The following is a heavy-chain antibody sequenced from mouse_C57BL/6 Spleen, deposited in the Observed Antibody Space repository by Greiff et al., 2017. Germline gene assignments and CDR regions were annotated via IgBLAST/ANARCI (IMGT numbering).Heavy chain of an antibody. V-gene: IGHV7-3*01. CDR1: GFTFTDYY. J-gene: IGHJ2*01. D-gene: IGHD4-1*02. Sequence: EVKLMESGGGLVQPGGSLSLSCAASGFTFTDYYMSWVRQPPGKALEWLGFIRNKANGYTTEYSASVKGRFTISRDNSQSILYLQMNALRAEDSATYYCARYPSTGLDYWGQGTTLTVSS. CDR2: IRNKANGYTT. CDR3: ARYPSTGLDY.